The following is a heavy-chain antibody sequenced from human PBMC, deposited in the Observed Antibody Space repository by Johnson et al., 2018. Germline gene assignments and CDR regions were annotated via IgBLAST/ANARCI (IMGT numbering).Heavy chain of an antibody. CDR1: GGSISGYY. J-gene: IGHJ6*03. CDR3: ARSPTDVLTGYYYMDV. D-gene: IGHD3-9*01. V-gene: IGHV4-59*01. Sequence: QVQLQQWGAGLLKPSETLSLTCSVSGGSISGYYWSWVRQPPGKGLEWIGYSGSTDYNPSLKSRIPISVDRSKSQFSLKLRSVTAADTAVYYCARSPTDVLTGYYYMDVWGKGTTVIVSS. CDR2: YSGST.